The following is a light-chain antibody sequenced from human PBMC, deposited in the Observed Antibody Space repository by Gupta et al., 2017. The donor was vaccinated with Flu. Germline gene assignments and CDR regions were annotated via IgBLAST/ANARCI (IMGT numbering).Light chain of an antibody. CDR3: MQALQTPPT. CDR2: LGS. Sequence: IACRSSQSLLHSNGYNYLDWYLQKPGQSPQLLIYLGSNRASGVPDRFSGSGSGTDFTLKISRVEAEDVGIYYCMQALQTPPTFGQGTKVEIK. J-gene: IGKJ2*01. CDR1: QSLLHSNGYNY. V-gene: IGKV2-28*01.